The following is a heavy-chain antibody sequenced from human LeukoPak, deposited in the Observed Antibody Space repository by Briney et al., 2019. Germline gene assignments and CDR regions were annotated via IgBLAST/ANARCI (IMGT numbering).Heavy chain of an antibody. CDR3: ARARFLEWLTRSKIYYMDV. D-gene: IGHD3-3*01. J-gene: IGHJ6*03. CDR2: INHSGST. CDR1: GGSFSGYY. V-gene: IGHV4-34*01. Sequence: SETLSLNCAVYGGSFSGYYWSWIRQPPGKGLEWIGEINHSGSTNYNPSLKSRVTISVDTSKNQFSLKLSSVTAADTAVYYCARARFLEWLTRSKIYYMDVWGKGTTVTVSS.